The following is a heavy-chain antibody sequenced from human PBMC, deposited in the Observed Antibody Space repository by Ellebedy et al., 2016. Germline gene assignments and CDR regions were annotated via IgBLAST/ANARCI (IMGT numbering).Heavy chain of an antibody. CDR2: IYSGGST. CDR3: ARGHMTTVTTKMVDDWFDP. CDR1: GFTVSSNY. V-gene: IGHV3-66*01. Sequence: GGSLRLSCAASGFTVSSNYMSWVRQAPGKGLEWVSVIYSGGSTYYADSVKGRFTISRDNSKNTLDLQMNSLRAEDTAVYYCARGHMTTVTTKMVDDWFDPWGQGTLVTVSS. D-gene: IGHD4-17*01. J-gene: IGHJ5*02.